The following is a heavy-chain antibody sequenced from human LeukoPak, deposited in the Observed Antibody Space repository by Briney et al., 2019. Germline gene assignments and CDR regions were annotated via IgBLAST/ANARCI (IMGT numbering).Heavy chain of an antibody. D-gene: IGHD1-26*01. CDR1: GFTFSTHA. CDR3: ARDIVGATGDAFDI. CDR2: VSSSSDYI. V-gene: IGHV3-21*01. J-gene: IGHJ3*02. Sequence: PGGSLRLSCAASGFTFSTHAMHWVRQAPAKGLEWVSAVSSSSDYIYYADSVRGRFTISRDNAKNSLYLQMNSLRAEDTAVYYCARDIVGATGDAFDIWGQGTMVTVSS.